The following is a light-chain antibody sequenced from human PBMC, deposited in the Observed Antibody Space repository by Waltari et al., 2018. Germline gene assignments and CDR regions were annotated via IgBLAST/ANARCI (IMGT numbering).Light chain of an antibody. Sequence: SSELTQDPAVSVALGQTVRITCQGDSPRYDYANWYRQKPGQAPLLVMYGKNNRPSGIPDRFSGSYSGDTASLTITGAQAEDEADYYCNSRDSNGNPFVFGPATKVTVL. CDR3: NSRDSNGNPFV. V-gene: IGLV3-19*01. J-gene: IGLJ1*01. CDR2: GKN. CDR1: SPRYDY.